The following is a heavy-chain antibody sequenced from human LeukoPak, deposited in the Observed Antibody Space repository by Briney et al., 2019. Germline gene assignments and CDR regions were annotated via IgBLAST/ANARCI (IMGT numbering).Heavy chain of an antibody. CDR3: AKDNTGGYFQH. Sequence: GGSLRLSCAASGFTFSSYSMNWVRQAPGKGLEWVSSISSSSSYIYYADSVKGRFTISRDNAKNSLYLQMNSLRAEDTAVYYCAKDNTGGYFQHWGQGTLVTVSS. CDR1: GFTFSSYS. J-gene: IGHJ1*01. D-gene: IGHD1-14*01. V-gene: IGHV3-21*01. CDR2: ISSSSSYI.